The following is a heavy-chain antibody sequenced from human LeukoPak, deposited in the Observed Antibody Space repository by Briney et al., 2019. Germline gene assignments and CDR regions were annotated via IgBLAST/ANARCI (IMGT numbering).Heavy chain of an antibody. CDR2: IKQDGSEI. V-gene: IGHV3-7*04. CDR1: GFTFSSNW. D-gene: IGHD2-15*01. Sequence: QPGGSLRLSCAASGFTFSSNWMRWVRQAPGKGRELVANIKQDGSEIFYVDSLKGRFTISRDNAKNSLYLQMNSLRAEDTAVYYCAREYCSGGRCYPNYFDPWGQGTLVTVSS. CDR3: AREYCSGGRCYPNYFDP. J-gene: IGHJ5*02.